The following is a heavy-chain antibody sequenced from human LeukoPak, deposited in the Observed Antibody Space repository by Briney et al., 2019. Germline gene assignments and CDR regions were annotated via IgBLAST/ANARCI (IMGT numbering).Heavy chain of an antibody. CDR2: ISGSGGST. CDR3: AKSKIVVVPAAFDY. D-gene: IGHD2-2*01. V-gene: IGHV3-23*01. Sequence: GGSLRLSCAASGFTFSSYAMSWVRQAPGKGLEWASAISGSGGSTYYADFVKGRFTISRDNSKNTLYLQMNSLRAEDTAVYYCAKSKIVVVPAAFDYWGQGTLVTVSS. J-gene: IGHJ4*02. CDR1: GFTFSSYA.